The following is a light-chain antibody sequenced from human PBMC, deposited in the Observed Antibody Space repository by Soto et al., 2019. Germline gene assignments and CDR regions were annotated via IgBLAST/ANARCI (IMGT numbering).Light chain of an antibody. CDR2: DAS. Sequence: IQMTQSPSTLSASVGDRVIITCRASQSISDYLAWYQQKPGKAPKLLIYDASNLESGVPSTFSGSGSGTDFTLTISRLEPEDFAVYYCQQYGNSPINFGQGTRLEIK. V-gene: IGKV1-5*01. CDR3: QQYGNSPIN. J-gene: IGKJ5*01. CDR1: QSISDY.